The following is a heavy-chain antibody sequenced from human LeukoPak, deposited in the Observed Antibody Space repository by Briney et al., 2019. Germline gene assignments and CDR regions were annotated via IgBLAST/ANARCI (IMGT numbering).Heavy chain of an antibody. CDR2: ISGSGGST. V-gene: IGHV3-23*01. J-gene: IGHJ4*02. D-gene: IGHD5-24*01. CDR3: AKEVEVATILYPFDY. CDR1: GFTFSSYA. Sequence: GASLRLSCAASGFTFSSYAMSWVRQAPGKGLEWVSAISGSGGSTYYADSVKGRFTISRDNSKNTLYLQMNSLRAEDTAVYYCAKEVEVATILYPFDYWGQGTLVTVSS.